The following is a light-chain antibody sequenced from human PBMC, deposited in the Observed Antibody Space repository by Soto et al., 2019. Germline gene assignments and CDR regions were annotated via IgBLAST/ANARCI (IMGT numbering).Light chain of an antibody. CDR1: QSLGNTY. Sequence: EIVLTQSPGTLSLSPGERATLSCRASQSLGNTYLAWYQRKPGQAPRLLIYDASSRATDIPDRFSGSGAGTDVTLTIRRLEPEDTAVYYCQQYGTFITFGQGKRREIK. CDR3: QQYGTFIT. J-gene: IGKJ5*01. CDR2: DAS. V-gene: IGKV3-20*01.